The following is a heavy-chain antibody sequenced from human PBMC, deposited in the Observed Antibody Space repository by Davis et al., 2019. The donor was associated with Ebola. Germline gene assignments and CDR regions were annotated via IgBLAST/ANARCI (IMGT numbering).Heavy chain of an antibody. V-gene: IGHV3-23*01. D-gene: IGHD2-8*01. CDR1: VITFSSYA. Sequence: PGGSLRLSCADSVITFSSYAMTWVRQAPGKGLEWVSATTLSGGSTYYADSVKGRFTISRDNSKNTLYLQMNSLRAEDTAVYYCARVGRYCTNGVCYRWFDPWGQGTLVTVSS. CDR3: ARVGRYCTNGVCYRWFDP. J-gene: IGHJ5*02. CDR2: TTLSGGST.